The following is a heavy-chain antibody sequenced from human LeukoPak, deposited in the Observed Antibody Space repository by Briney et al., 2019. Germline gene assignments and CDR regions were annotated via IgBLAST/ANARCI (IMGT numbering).Heavy chain of an antibody. J-gene: IGHJ4*02. V-gene: IGHV3-23*01. CDR3: AKDGSQYSGYDHFDS. CDR1: GFTFSSYA. D-gene: IGHD5-12*01. CDR2: LSGSGGST. Sequence: GGSLRLSCAASGFTFSSYAMSWVRQAPGKGLEWVSALSGSGGSTYYADSVKGRFTVSRDNSKNTLSLQMNSLRAEDTAVYYCAKDGSQYSGYDHFDSWGQGTLVTVSS.